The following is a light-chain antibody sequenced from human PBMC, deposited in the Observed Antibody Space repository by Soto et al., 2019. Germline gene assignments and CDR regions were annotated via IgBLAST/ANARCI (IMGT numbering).Light chain of an antibody. Sequence: DIQMTQSPSSLSPSVGDRVTITCRASQSISSYLNWYQQKPGKAPKLLIYAASSLQSGVPSRFSGSGSGTDFTLTISSLQPDDLATYYCQQYNTYSTWTFGQGTKVDIK. J-gene: IGKJ1*01. CDR3: QQYNTYSTWT. V-gene: IGKV1-39*01. CDR1: QSISSY. CDR2: AAS.